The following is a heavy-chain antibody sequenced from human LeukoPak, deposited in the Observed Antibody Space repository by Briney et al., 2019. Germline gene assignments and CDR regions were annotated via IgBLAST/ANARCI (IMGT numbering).Heavy chain of an antibody. V-gene: IGHV1-8*01. CDR1: GYTFTSYD. D-gene: IGHD6-13*01. J-gene: IGHJ5*02. Sequence: ASVKVSCKASGYTFTSYDINWVRQATGQGLEWMGWMNPNSGNTGYAQKFQGRVTMTRNTSISTAYMELSSLRAEDTAVYYCAKDTGSSWYQSSGWFDPWGQGTLLTVSS. CDR2: MNPNSGNT. CDR3: AKDTGSSWYQSSGWFDP.